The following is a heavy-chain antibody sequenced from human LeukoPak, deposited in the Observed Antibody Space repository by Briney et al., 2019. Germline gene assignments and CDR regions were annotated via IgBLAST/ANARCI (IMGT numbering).Heavy chain of an antibody. V-gene: IGHV1-69*13. D-gene: IGHD2-2*01. CDR2: IIPIFGTA. CDR1: GGTLSSYA. J-gene: IGHJ4*02. CDR3: ARGRNIVVVPAATPPYFDY. Sequence: GASVKVSCKASGGTLSSYAISWVRQAPGQGLEWMGGIIPIFGTANYAQKFQGRVTITADESTSTAYMELSSLRSEDTAVYYCARGRNIVVVPAATPPYFDYWGQGTLVTVSS.